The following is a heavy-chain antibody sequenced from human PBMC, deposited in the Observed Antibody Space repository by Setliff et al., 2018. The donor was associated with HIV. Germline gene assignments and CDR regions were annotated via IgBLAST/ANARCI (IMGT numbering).Heavy chain of an antibody. D-gene: IGHD3-10*01. CDR3: AAKPMIRGRPFAF. J-gene: IGHJ4*02. V-gene: IGHV4-38-2*01. Sequence: SETLSLTCAVSGYSTSSGYYWGWIRQPPGKGLEWIGEINHSGTTNYSPSFKSRLNISVDVSKNQFSLRLASLSAADTAAYFCAAKPMIRGRPFAFWGQATLVTVSS. CDR1: GYSTSSGYY. CDR2: INHSGTT.